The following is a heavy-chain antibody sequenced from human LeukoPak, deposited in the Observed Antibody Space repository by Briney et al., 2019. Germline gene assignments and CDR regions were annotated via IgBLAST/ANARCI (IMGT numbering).Heavy chain of an antibody. D-gene: IGHD2-8*01. CDR1: GSSMSSDDYY. CDR2: IYSGGST. V-gene: IGHV4-61*02. J-gene: IGHJ5*02. CDR3: ASAGHCANGVCRNWFGP. Sequence: SDTLSLTCNVSGSSMSSDDYYWNWIRPPAGKGLAWIGRIYSGGSTNYNPSLKSRVTLSVDTSKNRLSLKLSYVTAADTAVYYCASAGHCANGVCRNWFGPWGQGILVTVSS.